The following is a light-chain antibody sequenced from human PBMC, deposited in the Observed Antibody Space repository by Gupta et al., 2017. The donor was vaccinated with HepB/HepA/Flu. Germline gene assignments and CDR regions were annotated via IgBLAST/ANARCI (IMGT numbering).Light chain of an antibody. V-gene: IGKV1-5*03. CDR1: LTIDTW. CDR3: QQYKTYPLT. CDR2: KAS. J-gene: IGKJ4*01. Sequence: DIQMTQSPSTLSASVGDRVTITCRASLTIDTWMAWYQQKPGKAPRLIIYKASILQSGVPSRFSGSGPGTEFILTISSLQPDDFATYYCQQYKTYPLTFGGGTVVETK.